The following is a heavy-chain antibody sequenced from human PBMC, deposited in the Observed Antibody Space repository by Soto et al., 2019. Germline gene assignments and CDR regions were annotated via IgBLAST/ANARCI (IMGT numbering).Heavy chain of an antibody. CDR2: IYHSGST. D-gene: IGHD4-17*01. V-gene: IGHV4-39*01. J-gene: IGHJ4*02. Sequence: PSETLSLTCTVSGGSISSYYWYWIRQPPGKGLEWIGSIYHSGSTYYNPSLKSRITISVDTSKNKFSLKLSSVTAADTAVFHCARQRWLRWEVFYVDYLGQGALVTVSS. CDR3: ARQRWLRWEVFYVDY. CDR1: GGSISSYY.